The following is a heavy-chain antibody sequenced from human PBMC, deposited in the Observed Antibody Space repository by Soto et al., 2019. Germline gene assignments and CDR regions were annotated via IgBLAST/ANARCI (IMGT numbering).Heavy chain of an antibody. CDR2: IYYTGST. Sequence: SETLSLTCTVSGGSISGYYWSWIRQPPGKRLEWIGYIYYTGSTNYNPSLRSRVTISIDTSKNQFSLKLSSVTAADTAVYYCASGFDILTGYYSWYFDYWGQGTLVTVSS. CDR3: ASGFDILTGYYSWYFDY. J-gene: IGHJ4*02. CDR1: GGSISGYY. V-gene: IGHV4-59*08. D-gene: IGHD3-9*01.